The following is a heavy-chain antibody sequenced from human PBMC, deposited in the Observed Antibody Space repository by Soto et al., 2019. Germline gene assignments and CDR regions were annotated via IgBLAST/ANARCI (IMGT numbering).Heavy chain of an antibody. CDR1: GASVSSGTYF. CDR3: ARDQGGWEPTYYFDY. Sequence: PSETLSLTCTVSGASVSSGTYFWSWIRQPPGKGLEWLGFISYTGSTSYNPSLKSRVTISVDTSKNQFFLRLNSMTAADTAVYYCARDQGGWEPTYYFDYWGQGTLVTVSS. CDR2: ISYTGST. D-gene: IGHD1-26*01. V-gene: IGHV4-61*01. J-gene: IGHJ4*02.